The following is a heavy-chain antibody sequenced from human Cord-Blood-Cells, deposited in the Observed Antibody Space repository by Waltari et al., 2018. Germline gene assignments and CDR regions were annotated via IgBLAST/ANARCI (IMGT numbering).Heavy chain of an antibody. J-gene: IGHJ3*02. Sequence: QVQLVQSGAEVKKPGASVKVSCKASGYTFTGYYMHWVRQAPGQGLEWMGWINPNSGGTNHAQKFQGRVTMTRDTSISTAYMELSRLRSDDTAVYYCARDLGRLYGDAFDIWGQGTMVTVSS. CDR1: GYTFTGYY. D-gene: IGHD3-10*01. V-gene: IGHV1-2*02. CDR2: INPNSGGT. CDR3: ARDLGRLYGDAFDI.